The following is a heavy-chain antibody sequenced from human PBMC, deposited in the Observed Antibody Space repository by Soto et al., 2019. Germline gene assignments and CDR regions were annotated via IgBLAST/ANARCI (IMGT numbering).Heavy chain of an antibody. CDR3: ARYYFDSARYNYFDT. CDR1: GGSISSGDYY. CDR2: KSHSGIR. Sequence: PSETLSLTCTVSGGSISSGDYYWGWIRQPPGRGLEWIGYKSHSGIRYDNPSLQSRLTISVDASKNQFSLELSSVTAADTAVYYCARYYFDSARYNYFDTWGLGTLVTVSS. D-gene: IGHD3-10*01. J-gene: IGHJ5*02. V-gene: IGHV4-30-4*01.